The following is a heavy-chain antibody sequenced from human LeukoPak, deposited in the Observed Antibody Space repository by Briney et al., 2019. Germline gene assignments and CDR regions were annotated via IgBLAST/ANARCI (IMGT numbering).Heavy chain of an antibody. CDR3: SKDRTTSGGVEGY. CDR2: ISGSGGGT. D-gene: IGHD3-10*01. Sequence: GGSLRLSCAASEFTFSSSAMSWVRQAPGKGLEWVSGISGSGGGTYYADSVKGRFTISRDNSKNTLYLQMNSLRAEDTAIYYCSKDRTTSGGVEGYWGQGTLVTVSA. CDR1: EFTFSSSA. J-gene: IGHJ4*02. V-gene: IGHV3-23*01.